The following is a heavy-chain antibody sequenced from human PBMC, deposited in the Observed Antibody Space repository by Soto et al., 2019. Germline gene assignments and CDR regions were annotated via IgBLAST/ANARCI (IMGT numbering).Heavy chain of an antibody. Sequence: QVPLQESGPGLVKPLQTLSLTCTVSGGSINNFDYYWRWIRQSPEKVLDCIGYSSSSGYTYYNPSLARRPTRSVDTSKNQVSEGLASVTFEDTAVYYWARGLDVLARGATIFDYWGQGTLGTVSS. CDR3: ARGLDVLARGATIFDY. CDR1: GGSINNFDYY. J-gene: IGHJ4*02. V-gene: IGHV4-30-4*01. CDR2: SSSSGYT. D-gene: IGHD3-9*01.